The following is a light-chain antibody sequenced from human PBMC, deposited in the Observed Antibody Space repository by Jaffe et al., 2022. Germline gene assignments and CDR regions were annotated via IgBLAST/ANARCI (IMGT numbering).Light chain of an antibody. J-gene: IGKJ1*01. CDR3: QQSYSNPRT. CDR1: QSISNY. CDR2: AAS. Sequence: DIQMTQSPSSLSASVGDRVTITCRAGQSISNYLNWYQEKPGKAPKLLIYAASSLQSGVPSRFSGSGSGTDFTLTISSLQPEDFATYYCQQSYSNPRTFGQGTKVEIK. V-gene: IGKV1-39*01.